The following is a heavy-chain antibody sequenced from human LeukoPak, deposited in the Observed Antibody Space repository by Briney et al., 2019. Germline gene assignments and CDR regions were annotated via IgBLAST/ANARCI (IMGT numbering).Heavy chain of an antibody. CDR1: GASITSSGYY. D-gene: IGHD3-22*01. J-gene: IGHJ4*02. CDR3: AREGDSSGYYYY. V-gene: IGHV4-39*07. Sequence: SETLSLTCTVSGASITSSGYYWGWIRQPPGKGLEWIGSIYHSGSTYYNPSLKSRVTISVDTSKNQFSLKLSSVTAADTAVYYCAREGDSSGYYYYWGQGTLVTVSS. CDR2: IYHSGST.